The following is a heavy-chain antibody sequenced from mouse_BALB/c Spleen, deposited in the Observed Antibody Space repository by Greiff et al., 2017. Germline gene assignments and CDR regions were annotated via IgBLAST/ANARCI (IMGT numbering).Heavy chain of an antibody. Sequence: QVQLQQSGPGLVAPSQSLSITCTVSGFSLTSYGVHWVRQPPGKGLEWLGVIWAGGSTNYNSALMSRLSISKDNSKSQVFLKMNSLQTDDTAMYYCARISTMITTFYYAMDYWGQGTSVTVSS. D-gene: IGHD2-4*01. J-gene: IGHJ4*01. CDR1: GFSLTSYG. CDR2: IWAGGST. CDR3: ARISTMITTFYYAMDY. V-gene: IGHV2-9*02.